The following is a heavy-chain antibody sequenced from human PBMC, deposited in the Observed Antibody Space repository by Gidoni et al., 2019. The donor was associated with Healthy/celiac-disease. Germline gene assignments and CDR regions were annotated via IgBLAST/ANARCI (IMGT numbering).Heavy chain of an antibody. V-gene: IGHV1-69*01. J-gene: IGHJ5*02. Sequence: QVQLVQSGAEVKKPGSSVKVSCKASGGTFSSYAISWVRQAPGQGLEWMGGIIPIFGTANYAQKFQGRVTITADESTSTAYMELSSLRSEDTAVYYCARRIGYYGSGSSNNWFDPWGQGTLVTVSS. CDR2: IIPIFGTA. CDR1: GGTFSSYA. D-gene: IGHD3-10*01. CDR3: ARRIGYYGSGSSNNWFDP.